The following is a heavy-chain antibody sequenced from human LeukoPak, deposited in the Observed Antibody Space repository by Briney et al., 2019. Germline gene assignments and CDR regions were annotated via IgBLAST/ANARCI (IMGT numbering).Heavy chain of an antibody. J-gene: IGHJ4*02. CDR2: IYYSGST. CDR3: ARDGYSGSDAL. D-gene: IGHD5-12*01. V-gene: IGHV4-59*13. Sequence: SPSETLSLTCTVYSGSISTYYWSWVRQPPGKVLEWIGYIYYSGSTKYNPSLKSRVTLSIDTSKNQFSLKLSSVTAADTAVYYCARDGYSGSDALWGQGILVTVSS. CDR1: SGSISTYY.